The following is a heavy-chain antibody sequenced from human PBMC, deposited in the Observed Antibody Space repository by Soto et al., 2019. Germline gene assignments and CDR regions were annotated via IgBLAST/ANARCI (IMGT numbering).Heavy chain of an antibody. CDR1: GFIFRSYW. CDR2: IKEDGSEK. Sequence: EVRLVESGGGLVQPGESLRLSCAASGFIFRSYWMTWVRQAPGKGLEGVAKIKEDGSEKEYVDSVKGRFTISRDNAENSLYLQMNSLRAEDTAVYFCARDPYFGAFDIWGQGTMVTVSS. CDR3: ARDPYFGAFDI. D-gene: IGHD3-9*01. J-gene: IGHJ3*02. V-gene: IGHV3-7*01.